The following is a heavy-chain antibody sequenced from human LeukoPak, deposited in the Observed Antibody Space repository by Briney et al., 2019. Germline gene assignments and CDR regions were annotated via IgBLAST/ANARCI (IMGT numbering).Heavy chain of an antibody. D-gene: IGHD3-22*01. J-gene: IGHJ4*02. CDR3: AISYDSSGSNDYFDY. Sequence: GGSLRLSCAASGFTFSSYAMHWVRQAPGKGLEWVAVISYDGSHKYYADSVKGRFTISRDDSKNTLYLQMNSLRAEDTAVYYCAISYDSSGSNDYFDYWGQGTLVTVSS. CDR1: GFTFSSYA. V-gene: IGHV3-30-3*01. CDR2: ISYDGSHK.